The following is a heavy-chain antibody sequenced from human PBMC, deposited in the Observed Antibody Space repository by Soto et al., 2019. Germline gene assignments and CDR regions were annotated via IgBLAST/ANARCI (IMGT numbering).Heavy chain of an antibody. CDR2: ISSSGSTI. CDR1: GFTFSSYE. D-gene: IGHD2-2*01. CDR3: AREGCSSTRCYEAFDI. Sequence: GGSLRLSCAASGFTFSSYEMNWVRQAPGKGLEWVSYISSSGSTIYYADSVKGRFTISRDNAKNSLYLQMNSLRAEDTAVYYCAREGCSSTRCYEAFDIWGQGTMVTVSS. J-gene: IGHJ3*02. V-gene: IGHV3-48*03.